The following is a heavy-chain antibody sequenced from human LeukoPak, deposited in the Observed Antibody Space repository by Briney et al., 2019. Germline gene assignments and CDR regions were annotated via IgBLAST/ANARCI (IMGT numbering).Heavy chain of an antibody. CDR1: GYTFTSYG. J-gene: IGHJ4*02. D-gene: IGHD3-22*01. Sequence: AASVTVSCKASGYTFTSYGISWVRQAPGQGLEWMGRINPNSGGTNYAQKFQGRVTMTRDTSISTAYMELSRLRSDDTAVYYCARLNVDYYDSSGYQDYWGQGTLVTVSS. CDR2: INPNSGGT. CDR3: ARLNVDYYDSSGYQDY. V-gene: IGHV1-2*06.